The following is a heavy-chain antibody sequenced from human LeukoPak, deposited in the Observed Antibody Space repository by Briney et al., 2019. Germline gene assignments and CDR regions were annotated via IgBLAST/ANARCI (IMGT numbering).Heavy chain of an antibody. CDR3: ATRSYQFDY. CDR1: GYSFNSQG. D-gene: IGHD1-26*01. CDR2: INTNTGNP. V-gene: IGHV7-4-1*02. J-gene: IGHJ4*02. Sequence: ASVTVSCKASGYSFNSQGMNWVRQAPGQGLEWMGWINTNTGNPTYVQGFTGRFVFSLDTSVSTAYLQISSLKAEDTAVYYCATRSYQFDYWGQGTLVTVSS.